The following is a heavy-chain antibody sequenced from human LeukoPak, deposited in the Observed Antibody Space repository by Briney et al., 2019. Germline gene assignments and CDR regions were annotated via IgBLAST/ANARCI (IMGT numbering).Heavy chain of an antibody. D-gene: IGHD1-26*01. J-gene: IGHJ4*02. Sequence: PGGSLRLSCAASGITFSRYSMNWVRQAPGKGLEWVSYISSSNSTIYYAASVRGRFTISRDNAKNSLYLQMNSLRAEDTAVYYCARDPEVGAAYYFDYWGQGTLVTVSS. CDR2: ISSSNSTI. CDR3: ARDPEVGAAYYFDY. CDR1: GITFSRYS. V-gene: IGHV3-48*04.